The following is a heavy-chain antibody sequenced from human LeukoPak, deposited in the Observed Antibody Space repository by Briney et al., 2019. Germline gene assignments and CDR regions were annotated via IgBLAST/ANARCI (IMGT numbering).Heavy chain of an antibody. CDR1: GGSFSGYY. J-gene: IGHJ4*02. CDR2: INHSGST. V-gene: IGHV4-34*01. Sequence: SETLSLTCAVYGGSFSGYYWSWIRQPAGKGLEWIGEINHSGSTNYNPSLKSRVTISVDTSKNQFSLKLSSVTAADTAVYYCARGPVAVTYSDYWGQRTLVTVSS. D-gene: IGHD2-21*02. CDR3: ARGPVAVTYSDY.